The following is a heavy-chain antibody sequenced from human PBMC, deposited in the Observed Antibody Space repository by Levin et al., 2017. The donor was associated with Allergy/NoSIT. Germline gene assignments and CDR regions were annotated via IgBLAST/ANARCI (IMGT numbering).Heavy chain of an antibody. CDR1: GFTFSSYG. D-gene: IGHD6-13*01. Sequence: PGGSLRLSCAASGFTFSSYGIHWIRQAPGKGLEWVAFISYDGSNEDYVDSVKGRFTISRDNSKNTLYLQMNSLRAEDTAVYYCAKDPSPYLSLHQLVFRRGFDYWGQGTLVTVSS. J-gene: IGHJ4*02. CDR2: ISYDGSNE. V-gene: IGHV3-30*18. CDR3: AKDPSPYLSLHQLVFRRGFDY.